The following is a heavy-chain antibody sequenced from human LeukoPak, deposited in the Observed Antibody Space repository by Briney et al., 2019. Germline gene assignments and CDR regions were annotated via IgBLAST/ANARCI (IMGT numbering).Heavy chain of an antibody. CDR3: ARDNSHDWQTSLDY. CDR2: IKQDGSEK. V-gene: IGHV3-7*01. CDR1: GFTFSSYW. Sequence: PGGSLRLSCAASGFTFSSYWMSWVRQAPGKGLEWVANIKQDGSEKYYVNSVKGRFTISRDNAKNSLYLQMNSLRADDTAMYYWARDNSHDWQTSLDYWGQGTLVTVSS. J-gene: IGHJ4*02. D-gene: IGHD3-3*01.